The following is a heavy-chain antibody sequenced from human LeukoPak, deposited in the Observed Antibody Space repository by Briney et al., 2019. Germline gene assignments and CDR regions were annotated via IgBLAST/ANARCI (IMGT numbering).Heavy chain of an antibody. CDR1: GGSISSYY. D-gene: IGHD3-10*01. Sequence: SETLSLTCTVSGGSISSYYWSWIRQPPGKGLEWIGEINHSGSTNYNPSLKSRVTISVDTSKNQFSLKLSSVTAADTAVYYCASALWFGELDLDPWGQGTLVTVSS. CDR3: ASALWFGELDLDP. J-gene: IGHJ5*02. CDR2: INHSGST. V-gene: IGHV4-34*01.